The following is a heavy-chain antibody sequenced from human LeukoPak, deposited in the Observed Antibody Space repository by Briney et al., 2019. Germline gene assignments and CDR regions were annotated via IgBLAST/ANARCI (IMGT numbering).Heavy chain of an antibody. V-gene: IGHV1-2*02. CDR1: GYTFTGYY. D-gene: IGHD5-12*01. CDR2: INPNSGGT. CDR3: ARATGSANYYYYMDV. Sequence: ASVKVSCKASGYTFTGYYMHWVRQAPGQGLEWMGWINPNSGGTNYAQEFQGRVTITRDTSASTAYMELSSLRSEDMAVYYCARATGSANYYYYMDVWGKGTTVTVSS. J-gene: IGHJ6*03.